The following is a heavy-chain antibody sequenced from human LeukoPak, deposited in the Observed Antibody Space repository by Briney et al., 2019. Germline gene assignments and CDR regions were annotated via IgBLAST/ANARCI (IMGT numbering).Heavy chain of an antibody. J-gene: IGHJ4*02. CDR3: ARDTGVVWDFDY. D-gene: IGHD3-3*01. CDR1: GYSFTTYG. Sequence: ASVMVSCKASGYSFTTYGISWVRQAPGQGLEWMGWINPDNGRTKYVERFQDRVTMTTDTSTSTAYMELRSLRSDDTAVYYCARDTGVVWDFDYWGQGTLVTVSS. CDR2: INPDNGRT. V-gene: IGHV1-18*01.